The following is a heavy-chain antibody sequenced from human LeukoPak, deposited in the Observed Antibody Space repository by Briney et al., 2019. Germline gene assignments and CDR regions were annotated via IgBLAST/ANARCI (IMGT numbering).Heavy chain of an antibody. CDR2: ISWNSGSI. CDR1: GFTFDDYA. J-gene: IGHJ4*02. Sequence: GRSLRLSCAASGFTFDDYAMHWVRQAPGKGLEWVSGISWNSGSIGYADSVKGRFTISRDNAKNSLYLQMNSLRAEGTALYYCAKGLLMVHATPFDYWGQGTLVTVSS. D-gene: IGHD2-8*01. V-gene: IGHV3-9*01. CDR3: AKGLLMVHATPFDY.